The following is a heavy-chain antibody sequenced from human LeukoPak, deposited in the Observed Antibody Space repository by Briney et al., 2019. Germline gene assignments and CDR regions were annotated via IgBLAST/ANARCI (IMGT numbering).Heavy chain of an antibody. CDR1: GFTFSSYW. Sequence: GGSLRLSCTASGFTFSSYWMSWVRQAPGKGLEWVANIKQDGSENYYVDSVKGRFTISRDNARNSLYLQMNSLRAEDTAVYYCARGRGNYYANWFDPWGQGTLVTVSS. J-gene: IGHJ5*02. CDR2: IKQDGSEN. V-gene: IGHV3-7*04. CDR3: ARGRGNYYANWFDP. D-gene: IGHD1-26*01.